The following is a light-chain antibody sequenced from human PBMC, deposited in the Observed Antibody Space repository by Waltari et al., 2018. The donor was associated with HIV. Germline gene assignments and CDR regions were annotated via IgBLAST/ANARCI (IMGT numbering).Light chain of an antibody. V-gene: IGLV2-14*01. CDR3: TSYVSSASPE. J-gene: IGLJ3*02. Sequence: QSALPQPASVSGSPGQSIPLSCTGTSSDINYETYFSWYQHHPGKAPKVIISEVTNRPSGVSSRFSGSKSGNTATLTISGLQAEDEADYYCTSYVSSASPEFGGWTRLTVL. CDR2: EVT. CDR1: SSDINYETY.